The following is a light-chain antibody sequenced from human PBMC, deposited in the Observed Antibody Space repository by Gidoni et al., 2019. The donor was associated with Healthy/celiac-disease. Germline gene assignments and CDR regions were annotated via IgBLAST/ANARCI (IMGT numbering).Light chain of an antibody. CDR3: QQYGSSPLIT. V-gene: IGKV3-20*01. Sequence: EIVLTQSPGTLSLSPGERATLSCRASHSVSSSYLAWYQQKPGQAPRLLIYGASSRATGIPDRFSGSESGTDFTLTISRLEPEDFAVYYCQQYGSSPLITFGQGTRLEIK. J-gene: IGKJ5*01. CDR2: GAS. CDR1: HSVSSSY.